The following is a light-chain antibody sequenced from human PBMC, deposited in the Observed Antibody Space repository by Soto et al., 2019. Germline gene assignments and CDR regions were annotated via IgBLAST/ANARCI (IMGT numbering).Light chain of an antibody. CDR2: EDS. CDR3: YSYAGSSIYV. CDR1: TSDVGSYSL. J-gene: IGLJ1*01. Sequence: QSVLAQPASVSGSPGQSITMSCTGTTSDVGSYSLLSWYQQHPGKAPKLMIYEDSKRPSGVSNRFSGSKSGNTASLTISGLQAEDEADYYCYSYAGSSIYVCGTG. V-gene: IGLV2-23*01.